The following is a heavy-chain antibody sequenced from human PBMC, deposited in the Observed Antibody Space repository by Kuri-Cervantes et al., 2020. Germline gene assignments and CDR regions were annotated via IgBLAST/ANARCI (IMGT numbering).Heavy chain of an antibody. J-gene: IGHJ4*02. V-gene: IGHV3-30*14. Sequence: GGSLRLSCAASGFTFSSYAMHWVRQAPGKGLEWVAVISYDGSNKYYADSVKGRFTISRDDSKNTLYLQMNSLRAEDTAVYYCARRDSPGYSDYWGQGTLVTVSS. CDR2: ISYDGSNK. CDR1: GFTFSSYA. CDR3: ARRDSPGYSDY.